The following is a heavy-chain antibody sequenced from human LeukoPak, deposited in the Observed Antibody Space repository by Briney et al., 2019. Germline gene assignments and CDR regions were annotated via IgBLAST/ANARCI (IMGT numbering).Heavy chain of an antibody. V-gene: IGHV4-59*01. D-gene: IGHD5-24*01. J-gene: IGHJ5*02. CDR3: AREEIRSWFDP. Sequence: PSETLSLTCTVSGGSISSYYWSWIGQPPGRGREWIGYIYYRGSTNYNPSLKSRVTISVDTSKNQFSQKLSSVTAADTAVYYCAREEIRSWFDPWGQGTLVTVSS. CDR2: IYYRGST. CDR1: GGSISSYY.